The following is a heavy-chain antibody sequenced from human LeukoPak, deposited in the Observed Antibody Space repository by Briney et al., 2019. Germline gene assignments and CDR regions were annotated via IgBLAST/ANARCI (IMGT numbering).Heavy chain of an antibody. CDR1: GYTFTSYD. CDR2: TNPNSGNT. Sequence: ASVKVSCKASGYTFTSYDINWVRQATGRGLEWMGWTNPNSGNTGYAQKFQGRVTMTRNTSISTAYMELSSLRSEDTAVYYCARVYSYGSLDAFDIWGQGTMVTVSS. J-gene: IGHJ3*02. CDR3: ARVYSYGSLDAFDI. V-gene: IGHV1-8*01. D-gene: IGHD5-18*01.